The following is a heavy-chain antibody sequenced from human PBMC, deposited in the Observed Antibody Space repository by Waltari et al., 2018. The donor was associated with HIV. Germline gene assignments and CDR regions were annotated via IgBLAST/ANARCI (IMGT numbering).Heavy chain of an antibody. V-gene: IGHV1-24*01. CDR2: FDPEQGKT. CDR3: TTEGLYCSGGTCYSRFDP. Sequence: QVPLVQSGAEVKKPGASVKVSCKVSGYTLSELSMHWVPQAPGKGLEWMGGFDPEQGKTIYAQNFQGRVTMTEDAATDTAYMELSSLRSEDTAVYYCTTEGLYCSGGTCYSRFDPWGQGTLVTVSS. J-gene: IGHJ5*02. D-gene: IGHD2-15*01. CDR1: GYTLSELS.